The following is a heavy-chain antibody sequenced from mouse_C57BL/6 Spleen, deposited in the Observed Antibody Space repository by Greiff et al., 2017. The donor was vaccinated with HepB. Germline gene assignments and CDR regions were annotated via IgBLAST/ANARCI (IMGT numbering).Heavy chain of an antibody. CDR2: IDPSDSET. Sequence: QVQLQQPGAELVRPGSSVKLSCKASGYTFTSYWMHWVKQRPIQGLEWIGNIDPSDSETHYNQKFKDKATLTVDKSSSTAYMQLSSLTSEDSAVYYCARGSNYPSFAYWGQGTLVTVSA. CDR3: ARGSNYPSFAY. CDR1: GYTFTSYW. D-gene: IGHD2-5*01. V-gene: IGHV1-52*01. J-gene: IGHJ3*01.